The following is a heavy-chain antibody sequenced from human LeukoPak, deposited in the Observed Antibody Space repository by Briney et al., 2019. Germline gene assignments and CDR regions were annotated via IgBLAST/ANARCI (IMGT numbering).Heavy chain of an antibody. CDR3: AKTHGYFDQ. CDR1: GFTFSSYG. V-gene: IGHV3-23*01. J-gene: IGHJ4*02. Sequence: GGSLRLSCAASGFTFSSYGMTWLRQTPAKGLEWVSAISGSGESTYYSDSVKGRFTISRDNSKNTLFLQMNSLRVEDAAMYYCAKTHGYFDQWGQGTLVAVSS. CDR2: ISGSGEST. D-gene: IGHD3-22*01.